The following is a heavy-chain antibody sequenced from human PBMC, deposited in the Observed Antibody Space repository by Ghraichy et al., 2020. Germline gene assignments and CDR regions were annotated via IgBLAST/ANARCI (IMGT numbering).Heavy chain of an antibody. D-gene: IGHD3-22*01. CDR3: AKDLPAYYYDSSGYNVLFDY. V-gene: IGHV3-23*01. Sequence: GGSLRLSCAASGFTFSSYAMSWVRQAPGKGLEWVSAISGSGGSTYYADSVKGRFTISRDNSKNTLYLQMNSLRAEDTAVYYCAKDLPAYYYDSSGYNVLFDYWGQGTLVTVSS. CDR2: ISGSGGST. CDR1: GFTFSSYA. J-gene: IGHJ4*02.